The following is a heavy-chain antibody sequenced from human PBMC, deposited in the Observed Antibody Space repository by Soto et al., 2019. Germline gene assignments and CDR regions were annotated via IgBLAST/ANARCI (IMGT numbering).Heavy chain of an antibody. CDR3: ARGIYGSGSLYAGFDY. J-gene: IGHJ4*02. Sequence: QAQLVESGGGVVQPGRSLRLSCAASGFSFRSFVMHWVRQAPGKGLAWVALISYDETKAYYADSVKGRFTVSRDNSKITLDLQMDSLTPDDTAVYYCARGIYGSGSLYAGFDYWGQGTLVTVSS. D-gene: IGHD3-10*01. CDR1: GFSFRSFV. V-gene: IGHV3-30*04. CDR2: ISYDETKA.